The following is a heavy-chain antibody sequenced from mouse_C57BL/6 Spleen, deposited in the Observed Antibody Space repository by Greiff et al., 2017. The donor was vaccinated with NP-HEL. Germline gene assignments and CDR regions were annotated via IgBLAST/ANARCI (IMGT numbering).Heavy chain of an antibody. V-gene: IGHV1-61*01. J-gene: IGHJ2*01. CDR1: GYTFTSYW. Sequence: QVQLQQPGAELVRPGSSVKLSCKASGYTFTSYWMDWVKQRPGQGLEWIGNIYPSDSETHYNQKFKDKATLTVDKSSSTAYMQLSSLTSEDSAVYYCAREDYGSSLFDYWGQGTTLTVSS. CDR2: IYPSDSET. CDR3: AREDYGSSLFDY. D-gene: IGHD1-1*01.